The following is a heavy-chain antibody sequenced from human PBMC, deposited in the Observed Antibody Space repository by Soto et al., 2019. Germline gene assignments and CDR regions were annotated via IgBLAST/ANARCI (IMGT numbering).Heavy chain of an antibody. CDR3: ARSLGYCSGGSCYSSRNNWFDP. CDR1: GGSISSGGYS. V-gene: IGHV4-30-2*01. D-gene: IGHD2-15*01. Sequence: QLQLQESGSGLVKPSQTLSLTCAVSGGSISSGGYSWSWIRQPPGKGLEWIGYIYHSGSTYYNPSLKRRVTISVDRSKNQFSLKLSSVTAADTAVYYCARSLGYCSGGSCYSSRNNWFDPWGQGTLVTVSS. CDR2: IYHSGST. J-gene: IGHJ5*02.